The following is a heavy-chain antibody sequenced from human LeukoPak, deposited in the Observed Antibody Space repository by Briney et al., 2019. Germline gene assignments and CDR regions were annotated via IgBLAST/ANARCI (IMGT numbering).Heavy chain of an antibody. CDR2: IYHSGST. CDR3: ARESAISHY. J-gene: IGHJ4*02. V-gene: IGHV4-30-2*01. Sequence: TSETLSLTCTVSGGSISSGGYYWSWIRQPPGKGLEWIGYIYHSGSTYYNPSLKSRVTISVDRSKNLFSLKLSSVTAADTAVYYCARESAISHYWGQGTLVTVSS. D-gene: IGHD2/OR15-2a*01. CDR1: GGSISSGGYY.